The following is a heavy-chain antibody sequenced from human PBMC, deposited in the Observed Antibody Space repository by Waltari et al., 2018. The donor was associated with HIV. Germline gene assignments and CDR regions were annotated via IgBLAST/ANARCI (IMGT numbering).Heavy chain of an antibody. CDR2: IYPGDSDT. D-gene: IGHD3-22*01. J-gene: IGHJ2*01. CDR3: ARASYDSSGYYWYFDL. Sequence: EVQLVQSGAEVKKPGESLKISCKGSGYSFTSYWIGWVRQMPGKGLEWMGIIYPGDSDTRDSPSFQGQVTISADKSISTAYLQWSSLKASDTAMYYCARASYDSSGYYWYFDLWGRGTLVTVSS. V-gene: IGHV5-51*03. CDR1: GYSFTSYW.